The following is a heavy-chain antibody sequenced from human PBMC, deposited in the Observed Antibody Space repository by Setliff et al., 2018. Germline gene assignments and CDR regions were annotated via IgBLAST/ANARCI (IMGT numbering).Heavy chain of an antibody. CDR2: IKQDGSEK. CDR3: ARGGRVGYYESFQY. J-gene: IGHJ1*01. CDR1: GFTFSNYW. Sequence: GGSLRLSCAASGFTFSNYWMSWVRQTAGKGLEWVAYIKQDGSEKYYVDSVKGRFTISRDNAQNSLYLQMNSLRAEDTAVYYCARGGRVGYYESFQYWGQGTLVTVLL. D-gene: IGHD3-22*01. V-gene: IGHV3-7*01.